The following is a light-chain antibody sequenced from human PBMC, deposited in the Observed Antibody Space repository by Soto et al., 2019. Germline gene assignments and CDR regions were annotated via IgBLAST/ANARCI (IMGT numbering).Light chain of an antibody. V-gene: IGKV3-20*01. CDR2: VAS. CDR3: QQYVRSPPSCT. CDR1: RSVSSSY. Sequence: ETVLTQFPGTLSFFQGERATLSCRASRSVSSSYLPWYHQKPGQAPRLLFYVASSRATGIPDRFSCSGSGTDFTLTISRLEPEDFAVYYFQQYVRSPPSCTFGQGTKVEIK. J-gene: IGKJ1*01.